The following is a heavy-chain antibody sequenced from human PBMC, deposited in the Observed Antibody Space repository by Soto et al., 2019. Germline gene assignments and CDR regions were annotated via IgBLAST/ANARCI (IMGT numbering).Heavy chain of an antibody. D-gene: IGHD5-12*01. Sequence: PGGSLRLSCAASGFTFDSYWMTWVRQAPGKGLEWVAHIKQDGGQTYYVDSVKGRFTISRDNAKTSLYLQMNSLRAEDTSVYFCARGGNGYENWPPYYYYGMDVWGQGTTVTVPS. CDR1: GFTFDSYW. V-gene: IGHV3-7*01. CDR2: IKQDGGQT. CDR3: ARGGNGYENWPPYYYYGMDV. J-gene: IGHJ6*02.